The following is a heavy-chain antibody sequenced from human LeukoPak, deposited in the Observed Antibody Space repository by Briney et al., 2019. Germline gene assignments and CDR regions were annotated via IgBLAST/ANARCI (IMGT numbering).Heavy chain of an antibody. CDR1: GYTFTGYY. J-gene: IGHJ2*01. CDR3: ATGPIAAAGTGYFDL. D-gene: IGHD6-13*01. Sequence: ASVKVSCKASGYTFTGYYMHWVRQAPGKGLEWMGGFDPEDGETIYVQKFQGRVTMTEDTSTDTAYMELSSLRSEDTAVYYCATGPIAAAGTGYFDLWGRGTLVTVSS. V-gene: IGHV1-24*01. CDR2: FDPEDGET.